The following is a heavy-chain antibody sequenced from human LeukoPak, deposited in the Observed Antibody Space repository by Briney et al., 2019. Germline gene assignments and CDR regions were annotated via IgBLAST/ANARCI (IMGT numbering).Heavy chain of an antibody. V-gene: IGHV1-18*01. Sequence: ASVKVSCKASGYTFINSGITWVRQAPGQGLKWMGWISAYNGNTDYAQKFQGRVTMTTDTSTTTAYMHLTSLSSDDTAVYYCARGRDKGDYWGQGTLVTVSS. CDR3: ARGRDKGDY. CDR2: ISAYNGNT. J-gene: IGHJ4*02. CDR1: GYTFINSG.